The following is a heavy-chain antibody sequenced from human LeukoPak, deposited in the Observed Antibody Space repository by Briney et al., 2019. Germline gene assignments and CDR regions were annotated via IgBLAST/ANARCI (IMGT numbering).Heavy chain of an antibody. CDR1: GFTFSSYG. D-gene: IGHD4-17*01. V-gene: IGHV3-30*18. J-gene: IGHJ6*02. Sequence: GRSLRLSCAASGFTFSSYGMHWVRQAPGNGLEWVAVISYDGSNKYYADSVKGRFTISRDNSKNTLYLQMNSLRAEDTAVYYCAKEDTVTGGMDVWGQGTTVTVSS. CDR2: ISYDGSNK. CDR3: AKEDTVTGGMDV.